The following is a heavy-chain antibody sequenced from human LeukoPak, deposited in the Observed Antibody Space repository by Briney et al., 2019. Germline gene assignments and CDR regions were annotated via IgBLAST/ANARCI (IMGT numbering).Heavy chain of an antibody. J-gene: IGHJ5*02. D-gene: IGHD3-3*01. CDR1: GYTFTGYY. CDR2: INPNSGGT. CDR3: ARAPTPYYDFWSGYYPDPNWFDP. Sequence: ASVKVSCKASGYTFTGYYIHWVRQAPGQGLEWMGWINPNSGGTNYAQKFQGWVTMTRDTSISTAYMELSRLRSDDTAVYYCARAPTPYYDFWSGYYPDPNWFDPWGQGTLVTVSS. V-gene: IGHV1-2*04.